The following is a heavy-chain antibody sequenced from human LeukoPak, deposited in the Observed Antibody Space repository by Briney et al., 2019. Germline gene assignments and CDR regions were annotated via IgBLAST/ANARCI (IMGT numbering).Heavy chain of an antibody. CDR1: GFTFSDFW. CDR2: INQDGSVK. V-gene: IGHV3-7*05. Sequence: PGGSLRLSCAASGFTFSDFWVSWVRQAPGKGLEWVANINQDGSVKYYVDSVKGRFTISRDNAKNSLDLQMNSLRGEDTAVYYCAYRFCARCDGDVFDYWGQGTLVTVSA. D-gene: IGHD3-16*02. CDR3: AYRFCARCDGDVFDY. J-gene: IGHJ4*02.